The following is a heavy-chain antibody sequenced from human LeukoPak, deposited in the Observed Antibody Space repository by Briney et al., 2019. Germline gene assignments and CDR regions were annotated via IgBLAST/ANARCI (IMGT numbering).Heavy chain of an antibody. V-gene: IGHV3-30-3*01. CDR3: ARDPLYYYDSSGLSPYWFDP. Sequence: GRSLRLSCAASGFTLSSYAMHWVRQAPGKGLEWVAVISYDGSNKYYADSVKGRFTISRDNSKNTLYLQMNSLRAVDTAVYYCARDPLYYYDSSGLSPYWFDPWGQGTLVTVSS. D-gene: IGHD3-22*01. CDR2: ISYDGSNK. CDR1: GFTLSSYA. J-gene: IGHJ5*02.